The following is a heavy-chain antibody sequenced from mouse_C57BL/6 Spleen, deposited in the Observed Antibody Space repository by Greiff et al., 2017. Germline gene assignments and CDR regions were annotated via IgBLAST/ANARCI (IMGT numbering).Heavy chain of an antibody. J-gene: IGHJ2*01. CDR3: AKVGTGFDY. D-gene: IGHD1-3*01. CDR1: GYTFTSYG. CDR2: IYPRSGNT. Sequence: VQLLQSGAELARPGASVKLSCKASGYTFTSYGISWVKQRTGQGLEWIGEIYPRSGNTYYNEKFKGTATLNADKSSSTAYIELRSLTYEDSAVYFCAKVGTGFDYWGQGTTLTVSS. V-gene: IGHV1-81*01.